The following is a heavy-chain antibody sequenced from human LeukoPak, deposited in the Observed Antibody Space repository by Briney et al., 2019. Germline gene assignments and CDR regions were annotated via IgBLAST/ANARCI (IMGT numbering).Heavy chain of an antibody. D-gene: IGHD1-1*01. J-gene: IGHJ4*02. CDR2: IVPIYDVT. Sequence: SVKVSCKASGISFTSYAISWVRQAPGQGLEWMGAIVPIYDVTNYAQTFRGRVTMTADESTSTAYMELSSLTSEDTAVYYCARHEVQLEPFDYWGQGTLVTVS. CDR3: ARHEVQLEPFDY. V-gene: IGHV1-69*13. CDR1: GISFTSYA.